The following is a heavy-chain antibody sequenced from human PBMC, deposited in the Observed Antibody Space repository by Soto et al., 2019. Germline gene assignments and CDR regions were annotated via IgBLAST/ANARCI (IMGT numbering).Heavy chain of an antibody. Sequence: EVQLLESGGGLVQPGGSLRLSCAASGFTFSSYAMRWVRQAPVKGLEWVSAISGSGGSTYYADSVKGRFTISRDNSKNTLYLQMNRLRAEDTAVYYCARRGSGSYYDYWGQGTLVTGSS. CDR1: GFTFSSYA. J-gene: IGHJ4*02. V-gene: IGHV3-23*01. CDR2: ISGSGGST. CDR3: ARRGSGSYYDY. D-gene: IGHD1-26*01.